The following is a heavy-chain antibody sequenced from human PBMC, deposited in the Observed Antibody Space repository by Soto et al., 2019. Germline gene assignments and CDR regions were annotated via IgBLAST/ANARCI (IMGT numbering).Heavy chain of an antibody. V-gene: IGHV1-2*02. CDR2: VDPNTGNT. D-gene: IGHD2-2*01. Sequence: QVQLVQSGAEVKKPGASVKVSCKASGYTFTDYHLHWMRQAPGQGLEWMGWVDPNTGNTNYAQKFQGRITMTMYTSVNTAHIEVSSLTSADTAVVYCARDPRGTRSGTSCLSNYYYAMDVWGQGSTVIVS. CDR3: ARDPRGTRSGTSCLSNYYYAMDV. J-gene: IGHJ6*02. CDR1: GYTFTDYH.